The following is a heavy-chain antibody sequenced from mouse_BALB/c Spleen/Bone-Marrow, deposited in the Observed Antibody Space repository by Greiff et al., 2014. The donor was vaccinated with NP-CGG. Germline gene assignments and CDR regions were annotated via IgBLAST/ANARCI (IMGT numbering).Heavy chain of an antibody. D-gene: IGHD1-1*01. CDR2: IDPANGNT. Sequence: EVKLMESGAELVKPGATVELSCTASGFNTKDPYMHWVKQRPEQGLEWVGRIDPANGNTKYDPKFQGKATITADTSSNTAYLQLSSLTSEDTAVYYCAPYYYGRWFTYWGQGTLVTVSA. V-gene: IGHV14-3*02. J-gene: IGHJ3*01. CDR3: APYYYGRWFTY. CDR1: GFNTKDPY.